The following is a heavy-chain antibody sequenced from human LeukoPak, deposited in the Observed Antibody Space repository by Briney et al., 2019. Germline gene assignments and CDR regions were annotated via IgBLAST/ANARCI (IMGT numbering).Heavy chain of an antibody. CDR2: TYYRSKWYN. V-gene: IGHV6-1*01. D-gene: IGHD2-2*01. CDR3: ARVHCSSTSCYDY. Sequence: SQTLSLTCAISGDSVSSNSAAWTWIRQSPSRGLEWLGRTYYRSKWYNDYAVSVKSRITINPDTSKNQFSLKLSSVTAADTAVYYCARVHCSSTSCYDYWGQGTLVTVSS. J-gene: IGHJ4*02. CDR1: GDSVSSNSAA.